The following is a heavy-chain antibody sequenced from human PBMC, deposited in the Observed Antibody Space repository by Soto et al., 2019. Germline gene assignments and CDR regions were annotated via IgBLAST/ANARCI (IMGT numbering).Heavy chain of an antibody. Sequence: GGSRRLSCAASGFTFSSYAMHWVRQAPGKGLEWVAVISYDGSNKYYADSVKGRFTISRDNSKNTLYLQMNSLRAEDPAVYYCAREPEYYYDSSGYYSALFDYWGQGTLVTSPQ. CDR2: ISYDGSNK. CDR1: GFTFSSYA. V-gene: IGHV3-30-3*01. J-gene: IGHJ4*02. D-gene: IGHD3-22*01. CDR3: AREPEYYYDSSGYYSALFDY.